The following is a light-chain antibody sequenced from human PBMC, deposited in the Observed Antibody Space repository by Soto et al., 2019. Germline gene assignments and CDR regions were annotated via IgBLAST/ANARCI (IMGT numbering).Light chain of an antibody. V-gene: IGKV3-11*01. Sequence: DILLTQSPATLSLSPGERATLSCRASQSVGSSLAWLQQKPGQAPRLLIYDASNRATGIPARFSGSGSGTDFTLTISSLEPEDFAVYYCQQRGSWPQLTFGGGTKVDIK. J-gene: IGKJ4*01. CDR2: DAS. CDR1: QSVGSS. CDR3: QQRGSWPQLT.